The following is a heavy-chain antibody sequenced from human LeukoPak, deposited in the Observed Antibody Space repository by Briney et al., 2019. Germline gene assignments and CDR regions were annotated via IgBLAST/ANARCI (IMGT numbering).Heavy chain of an antibody. J-gene: IGHJ4*02. CDR2: ISGSGSTI. Sequence: GGSLRLSCAASGFTFSSYNMIWVRQAPGKGLEWVSYISGSGSTIYYADSVKGRFTISRDNAKNSLYLQMNNLRDEDTAVYYCARGRRQWPPFFDYWGQGTLVTVSS. V-gene: IGHV3-48*02. D-gene: IGHD6-19*01. CDR3: ARGRRQWPPFFDY. CDR1: GFTFSSYN.